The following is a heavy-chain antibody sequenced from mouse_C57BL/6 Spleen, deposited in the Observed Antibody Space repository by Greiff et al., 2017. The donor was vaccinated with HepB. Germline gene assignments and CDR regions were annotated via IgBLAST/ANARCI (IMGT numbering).Heavy chain of an antibody. CDR2: IYPGDGDT. Sequence: VQLQQSGPELVKPGASVKISCKASGYAFSSSWMNWVKQRPGKGLEWIGRIYPGDGDTNYNGKFKGKATLTADKSSSTTYMQLSSLTSEDSAVYFCARSGGYYDAMDYWGQGTSVTVSS. CDR3: ARSGGYYDAMDY. CDR1: GYAFSSSW. D-gene: IGHD2-2*01. V-gene: IGHV1-82*01. J-gene: IGHJ4*01.